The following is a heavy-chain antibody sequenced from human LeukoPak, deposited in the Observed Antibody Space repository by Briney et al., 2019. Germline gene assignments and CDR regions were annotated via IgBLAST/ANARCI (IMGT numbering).Heavy chain of an antibody. CDR2: FDTGFGT. D-gene: IGHD6-19*01. Sequence: GGSLRLSYAASGFTFSTASLHWVRQAPGRGLEWVSAFDTGFGTYYPDSLKGRFTISRDNSKNTLFLQMNSLRAEDTAVYYCARSSGWWSPDYWGQGTLVTVSS. CDR1: GFTFSTAS. V-gene: IGHV3-23*01. J-gene: IGHJ4*02. CDR3: ARSSGWWSPDY.